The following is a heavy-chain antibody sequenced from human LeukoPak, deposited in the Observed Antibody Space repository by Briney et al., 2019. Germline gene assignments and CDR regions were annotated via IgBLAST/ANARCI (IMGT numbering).Heavy chain of an antibody. D-gene: IGHD6-6*01. CDR1: GGSFSGYY. CDR3: ARRSMYSTSSGLTP. CDR2: INHSGST. J-gene: IGHJ4*02. Sequence: SETLSLTCAVYGGSFSGYYWSWIRQPPGKGLEWIGEINHSGSTSYNPSLKSRVTISLDTSRNQVSLRVSSVTAADTAVYYCARRSMYSTSSGLTPWGQGTLVIVSS. V-gene: IGHV4-34*01.